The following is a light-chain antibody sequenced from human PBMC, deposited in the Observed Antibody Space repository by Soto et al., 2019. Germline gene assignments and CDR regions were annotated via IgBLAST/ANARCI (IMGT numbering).Light chain of an antibody. CDR3: CSYGGGSTVI. J-gene: IGLJ2*01. V-gene: IGLV2-23*01. CDR2: EGS. Sequence: QSALTQPASVSGSPGQSITISCTGTSSDVGSYNLVSWYQQHPGKAPKLMIYEGSKRPSGVSNRFSGSKSGNTASLTISGLQAEDEADYSCCSYGGGSTVIFGGGTKLTVL. CDR1: SSDVGSYNL.